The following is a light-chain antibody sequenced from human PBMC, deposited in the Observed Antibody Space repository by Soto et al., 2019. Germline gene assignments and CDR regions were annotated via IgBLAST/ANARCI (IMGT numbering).Light chain of an antibody. J-gene: IGKJ2*01. CDR1: QSVNNIY. CDR2: GSS. V-gene: IGKV3-20*01. CDR3: QQFGSLPYT. Sequence: IVLRQSPGTLSLSPGERATLSCRASQSVNNIYLAWYQQKPGQAPRLLINGSSRRATGIPDRFSGSGSGTDFTLTVSRLEPEDFAVYYCQQFGSLPYTFGQGTKVDI.